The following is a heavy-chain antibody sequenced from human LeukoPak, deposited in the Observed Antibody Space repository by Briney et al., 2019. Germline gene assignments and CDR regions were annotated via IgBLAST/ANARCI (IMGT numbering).Heavy chain of an antibody. J-gene: IGHJ4*02. CDR3: ARGGSTTTVTSYYFDY. D-gene: IGHD4-17*01. CDR2: INPNSGGT. V-gene: IGHV1-2*02. CDR1: GYTFTGYY. Sequence: GASVKVSCKASGYTFTGYYMHWVRQAPGQGLEWMGWINPNSGGTNYAQKFQGRVTMTRETSISTAYMELSSLRSDDTAVYYCARGGSTTTVTSYYFDYWGQGTLVTVSS.